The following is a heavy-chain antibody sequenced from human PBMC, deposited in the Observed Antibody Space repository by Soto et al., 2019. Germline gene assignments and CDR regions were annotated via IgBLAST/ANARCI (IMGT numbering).Heavy chain of an antibody. D-gene: IGHD3-22*01. CDR1: GFTFGSYA. J-gene: IGHJ4*02. CDR3: AKVFYYYDSSGYYYFDY. CDR2: ISGSGSTI. V-gene: IGHV3-23*01. Sequence: GGSLRLSCAASGFTFGSYAVSWVRQAPGKGPEWISSISGSGSTIYYADSVKGRSTISRDNSKNTLYLQMSSLRAEDTAVYYCAKVFYYYDSSGYYYFDYWGQGTLVTVSS.